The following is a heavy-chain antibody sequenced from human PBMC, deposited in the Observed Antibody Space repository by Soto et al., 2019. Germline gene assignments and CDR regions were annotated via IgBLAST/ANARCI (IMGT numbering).Heavy chain of an antibody. V-gene: IGHV4-34*01. CDR3: AREGIVGATGYYYYYGMDV. CDR2: INHSGST. Sequence: SETLSLTCAVYGGSFSGYYWSWIRQPPGKGLEWIGEINHSGSTNYNPSLKSRVTISVGTSKNQFSLKLSSVTAADTAVYYCAREGIVGATGYYYYYGMDVWGQGTTVTVSS. CDR1: GGSFSGYY. D-gene: IGHD1-26*01. J-gene: IGHJ6*02.